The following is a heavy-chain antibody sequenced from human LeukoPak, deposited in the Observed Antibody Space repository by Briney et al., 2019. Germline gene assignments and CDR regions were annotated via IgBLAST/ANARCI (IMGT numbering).Heavy chain of an antibody. CDR3: ARDWWRAAGGMDY. CDR2: ISSSGSTI. CDR1: GFTFSSYE. D-gene: IGHD6-13*01. V-gene: IGHV3-48*03. J-gene: IGHJ4*02. Sequence: PGGSLRLSCAASGFTFSSYEMNWARQAPGKGLEWVSYISSSGSTIYYADSVKGRFTISRDNAKNSLYLQMNSLRAEDTAVYYCARDWWRAAGGMDYWGQGTLVTVSS.